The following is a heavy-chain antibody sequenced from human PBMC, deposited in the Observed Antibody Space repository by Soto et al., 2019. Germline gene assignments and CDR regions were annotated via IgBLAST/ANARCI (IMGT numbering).Heavy chain of an antibody. Sequence: SETLSLTCAVYCGSFSGYYWSWIRQPPGKGLEWIGEINHSGSTNYNPSLKSRVTISVDTSKNQFSLKLSSVTAADTAVYYCARDRTRIRFLEWFPPYGMDVWGQGTTVTVSS. CDR1: CGSFSGYY. CDR2: INHSGST. V-gene: IGHV4-34*01. D-gene: IGHD3-3*01. J-gene: IGHJ6*02. CDR3: ARDRTRIRFLEWFPPYGMDV.